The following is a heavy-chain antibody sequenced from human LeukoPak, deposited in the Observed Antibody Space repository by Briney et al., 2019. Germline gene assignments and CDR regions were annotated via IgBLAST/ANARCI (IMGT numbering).Heavy chain of an antibody. Sequence: GGSLRLSCAASGFTFSSYAMHWVRQAPGKGLEWVAVISYDGSNKYYADSVKGRFTISRDNSKNTLYPQMNSLRAEDTAVYYCARDTAVAGTDYWGQGTLVTVSS. J-gene: IGHJ4*02. V-gene: IGHV3-30-3*01. CDR1: GFTFSSYA. CDR2: ISYDGSNK. CDR3: ARDTAVAGTDY. D-gene: IGHD6-19*01.